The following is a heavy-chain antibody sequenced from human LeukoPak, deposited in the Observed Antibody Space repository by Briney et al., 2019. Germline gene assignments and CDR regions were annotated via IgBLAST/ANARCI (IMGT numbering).Heavy chain of an antibody. V-gene: IGHV4-34*01. CDR1: GGSFSGYY. CDR2: INHSGST. D-gene: IGHD4-17*01. CDR3: AKGPRNSRYGDYYWYFDL. Sequence: SETLSLTCAVYGGSFSGYYWSWIRQPPGKGLEWIGEINHSGSTNYNPSLKSRVTISVDTSKNQFSLKLSSVTAADTAVYYCAKGPRNSRYGDYYWYFDLWGRGTLVTVSS. J-gene: IGHJ2*01.